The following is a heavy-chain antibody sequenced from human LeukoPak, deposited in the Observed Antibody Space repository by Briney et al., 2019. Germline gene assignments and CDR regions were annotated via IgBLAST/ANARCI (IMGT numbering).Heavy chain of an antibody. D-gene: IGHD6-13*01. CDR2: IYYSGST. CDR3: ARHAGIAAAGANWFDP. CDR1: GGSISSYY. V-gene: IGHV4-59*08. J-gene: IGHJ5*02. Sequence: SETLSLTCTVSGGSISSYYWSWIRQPPGKGLEWIGYIYYSGSTYYNPSLKSRVTISVDTSKNQFSLKLSSVTAADTAVYYCARHAGIAAAGANWFDPWGQGTLVTVSS.